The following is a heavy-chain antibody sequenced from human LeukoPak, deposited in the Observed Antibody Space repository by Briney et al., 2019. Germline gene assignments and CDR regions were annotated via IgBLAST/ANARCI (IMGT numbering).Heavy chain of an antibody. Sequence: GGSLRLSCAPSGFTFSTYWMTWVRQAPGKGLGWVANIKQDGSEEYYVDSVKGRFTISRDNARNTLYLHLENPRGADSALYYCAKDPRAMGLYFFDDWGQGTLVTVSS. CDR2: IKQDGSEE. V-gene: IGHV3-7*03. J-gene: IGHJ4*01. CDR3: AKDPRAMGLYFFDD. D-gene: IGHD3-16*01. CDR1: GFTFSTYW.